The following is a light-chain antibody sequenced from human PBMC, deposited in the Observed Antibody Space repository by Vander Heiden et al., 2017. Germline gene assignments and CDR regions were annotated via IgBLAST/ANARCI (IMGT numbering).Light chain of an antibody. Sequence: QPVPTQPPSASGTPGQRVTISCSGSSANIGSNNVNWYQQLPGTAPKLLIYSNNQRPSGVPDRFSGSKSGTSASLAISGLQSEDEADYYCAAWDDSLNGYVFGTGTKVTVL. V-gene: IGLV1-44*01. J-gene: IGLJ1*01. CDR3: AAWDDSLNGYV. CDR2: SNN. CDR1: SANIGSNN.